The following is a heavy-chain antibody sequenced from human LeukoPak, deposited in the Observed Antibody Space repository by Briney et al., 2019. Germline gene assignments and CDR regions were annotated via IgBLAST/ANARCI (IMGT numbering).Heavy chain of an antibody. CDR1: GYSISSGYY. J-gene: IGHJ4*02. Sequence: KPSETLSLTCTVSGYSISSGYYWGWIRQPPGKGLEWIGSIYHSGSTYYNPSLKSRVTISVDTSKNQFSLKLSSVTAADTAVYYCARAQGARYSGYGVDYWGQGTLVTVSS. CDR3: ARAQGARYSGYGVDY. V-gene: IGHV4-38-2*02. CDR2: IYHSGST. D-gene: IGHD5-12*01.